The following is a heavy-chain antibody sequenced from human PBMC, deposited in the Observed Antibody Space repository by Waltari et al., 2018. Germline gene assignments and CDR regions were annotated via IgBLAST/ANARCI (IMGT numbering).Heavy chain of an antibody. D-gene: IGHD2-15*01. CDR2: LHHSGNT. CDR1: GGSISDRTYY. Sequence: QVQLQESGPGLVKPSETLSLTCNVSGGSISDRTYYWGWIRQPPGKGLEWIGSLHHSGNTYYNPSLKSRVTISVDTSKNQIFLKLSSVTAADTAVYYCARGCSGGSCYSEHAFDIWGQGTMVTVSS. J-gene: IGHJ3*02. CDR3: ARGCSGGSCYSEHAFDI. V-gene: IGHV4-39*07.